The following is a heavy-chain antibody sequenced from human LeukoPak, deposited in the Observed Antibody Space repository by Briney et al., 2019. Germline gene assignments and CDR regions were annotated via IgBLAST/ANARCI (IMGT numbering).Heavy chain of an antibody. Sequence: SVKVSCKASGGTFSSYAISWVRQAPGQGLEWMGGIIPIFGTANYAQKFQGRVTITADESTSTAYMELSSLRSEDTAVCYCAIGGDYDDSSGYYLADYWGQGTLVTVSS. CDR1: GGTFSSYA. CDR3: AIGGDYDDSSGYYLADY. CDR2: IIPIFGTA. J-gene: IGHJ4*02. D-gene: IGHD3-22*01. V-gene: IGHV1-69*13.